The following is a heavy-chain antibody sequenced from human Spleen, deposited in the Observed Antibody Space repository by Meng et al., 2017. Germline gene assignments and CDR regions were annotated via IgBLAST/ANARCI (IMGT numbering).Heavy chain of an antibody. CDR2: ISLCGGRR. V-gene: IGHV1-46*01. D-gene: IGHD1-14*01. Sequence: QVQLVQSGAEGKKPGASVKVSCKTSGFTFTKYDIHWLRQAPGQGPEWRGLISLCGGRRIYTEKFQGRVAMTRDTATSTVYMEIRSLRPDDTAVYYCARLSQEPRPYWGQGTLVTVSS. CDR1: GFTFTKYD. CDR3: ARLSQEPRPY. J-gene: IGHJ4*02.